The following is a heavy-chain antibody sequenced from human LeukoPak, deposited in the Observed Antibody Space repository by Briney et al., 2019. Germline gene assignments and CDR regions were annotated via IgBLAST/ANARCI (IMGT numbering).Heavy chain of an antibody. D-gene: IGHD1/OR15-1a*01. V-gene: IGHV1-18*01. CDR2: ISAYNGDT. CDR1: GYTFTSCG. Sequence: ASVKVSCKASGYTFTSCGVSWVRQAPGQGLEWLGWISAYNGDTNYAQNFQGRVTMTTDASTSTAYMELRSLRSDDTAVYYCARVTGTMYGLSVSSRPFDYWGQGTLVTVSS. J-gene: IGHJ4*02. CDR3: ARVTGTMYGLSVSSRPFDY.